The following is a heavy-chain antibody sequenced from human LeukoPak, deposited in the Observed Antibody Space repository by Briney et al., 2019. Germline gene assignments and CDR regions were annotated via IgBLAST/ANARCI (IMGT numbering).Heavy chain of an antibody. J-gene: IGHJ6*03. D-gene: IGHD1-1*01. V-gene: IGHV3-7*03. CDR2: INQEGSEI. CDR1: GFIFSNHW. CDR3: ARSYNWNYMDV. Sequence: PGGSLRLSCVASGFIFSNHWMTWVRQAPGKGLEWVANINQEGSEIYYVDSVGGRFTISRDNAKNSLYLQMNSLRAEDTAVYYCARSYNWNYMDVWGKGTTVTVSS.